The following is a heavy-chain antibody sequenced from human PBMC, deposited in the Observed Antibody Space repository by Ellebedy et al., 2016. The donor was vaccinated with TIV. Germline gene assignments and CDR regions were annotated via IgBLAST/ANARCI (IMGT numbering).Heavy chain of an antibody. V-gene: IGHV3-23*01. CDR3: AKDRAGGGAVAGPDY. Sequence: PGGSLRLSCATYAFPFNSYAMSWVRQPPGKGLEWVSSIRNDGSTTYYADSVKGRFTISGDSSKDTQYLQMNSLRVEDTAVYYCAKDRAGGGAVAGPDYWGQGTLVTVAS. CDR2: IRNDGSTT. J-gene: IGHJ4*02. CDR1: AFPFNSYA. D-gene: IGHD6-13*01.